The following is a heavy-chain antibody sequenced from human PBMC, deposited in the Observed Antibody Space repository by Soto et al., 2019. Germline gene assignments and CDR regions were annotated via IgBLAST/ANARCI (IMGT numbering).Heavy chain of an antibody. CDR3: AKISREGSALVYYFDY. D-gene: IGHD2-8*01. CDR1: GFTFSSLG. CDR2: ISYDGSNK. Sequence: PGGSLRLSCAASGFTFSSLGMHWVRQAPGKGLEWVAVISYDGSNKYYEDSVKGRFTISRDNSKNTLYLQMNSLRADDTAVYYCAKISREGSALVYYFDYWGQGTLVTVSS. V-gene: IGHV3-30*18. J-gene: IGHJ4*02.